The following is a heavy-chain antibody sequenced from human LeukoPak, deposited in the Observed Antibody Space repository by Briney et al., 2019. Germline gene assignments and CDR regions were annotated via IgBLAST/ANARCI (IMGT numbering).Heavy chain of an antibody. CDR1: GYSISSGYY. D-gene: IGHD2-21*02. Sequence: SETLSLTCTVSGYSISSGYYWGWIRQSPGKGLEWIGSIYHGGSTYYNPSLRSRVIVSVDTSKNHFPLKMSSVTAADTAVYYCARDLASCAGDCYSDGFDYWGQGALVTVSS. CDR3: ARDLASCAGDCYSDGFDY. J-gene: IGHJ4*02. CDR2: IYHGGST. V-gene: IGHV4-38-2*02.